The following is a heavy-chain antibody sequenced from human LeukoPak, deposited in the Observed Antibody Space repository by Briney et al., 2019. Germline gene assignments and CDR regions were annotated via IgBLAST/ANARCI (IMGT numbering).Heavy chain of an antibody. V-gene: IGHV3-21*01. CDR1: GFTFSSYS. CDR3: ARDWSSGWYGDY. D-gene: IGHD6-19*01. J-gene: IGHJ4*02. CDR2: ISSSSSYI. Sequence: GGSLRLSCAASGFTFSSYSMNWVRQAPGKGLEWVSSISSSSSYIYYADSVKGRFTISRDNAKNSLYLQMNSLRAEDTAVYYCARDWSSGWYGDYWGQGTWSPSPQ.